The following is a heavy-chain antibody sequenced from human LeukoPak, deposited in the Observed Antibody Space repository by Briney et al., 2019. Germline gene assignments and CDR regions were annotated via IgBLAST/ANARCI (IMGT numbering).Heavy chain of an antibody. CDR1: EFTFSSYA. V-gene: IGHV3-23*01. J-gene: IGHJ4*02. D-gene: IGHD6-13*01. CDR3: AKDCRSSSWSSFDY. CDR2: ISGSGGST. Sequence: GGSLRLSCAASEFTFSSYAMSWVRQAPGKGLEWVSAISGSGGSTYYADSVKGRFTISRDNSKNTLYLQMNSLRAEDTAVYYCAKDCRSSSWSSFDYWGQGTLVTVSS.